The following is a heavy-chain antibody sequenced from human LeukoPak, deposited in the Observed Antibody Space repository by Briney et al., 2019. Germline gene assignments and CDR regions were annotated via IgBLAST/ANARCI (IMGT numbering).Heavy chain of an antibody. J-gene: IGHJ4*02. D-gene: IGHD3-10*01. CDR3: AKGTGLTMVRGVIGY. Sequence: GGSLRLSCAASGFTFSSYGMHWVRQAPGKGLEWVSAISGSGGSTYYADSVKGRFTISRDNSKNTLYLQMNSLRAEDTAVYYCAKGTGLTMVRGVIGYWGQGTLVTVSS. CDR2: ISGSGGST. CDR1: GFTFSSYG. V-gene: IGHV3-23*01.